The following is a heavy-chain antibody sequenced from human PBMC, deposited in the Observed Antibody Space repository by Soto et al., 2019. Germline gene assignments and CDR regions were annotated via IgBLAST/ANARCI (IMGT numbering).Heavy chain of an antibody. D-gene: IGHD1-26*01. V-gene: IGHV1-8*01. CDR1: GYTFTSYD. CDR3: ARDKVGAIGY. CDR2: MNPNSGNT. J-gene: IGHJ4*02. Sequence: ASVKVSCKASGYTFTSYDINWVRQATGQGLEWMGWMNPNSGNTGYAQKCQGRVTMTRNTSISTAYMELSSLRSVDTAVYCWARDKVGAIGYWGQGTLVTVPS.